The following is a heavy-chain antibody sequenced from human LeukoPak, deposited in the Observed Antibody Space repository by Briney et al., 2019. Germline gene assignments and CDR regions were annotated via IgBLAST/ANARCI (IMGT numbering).Heavy chain of an antibody. CDR2: INGDGSST. V-gene: IGHV3-74*01. CDR1: GFTFRSYW. CDR3: AGGELLLDY. D-gene: IGHD1-7*01. J-gene: IGHJ4*02. Sequence: GGSLRLSCAASGFTFRSYWMHWVRQAPGKGLVWVSRINGDGSSTSYADSVKGRFTISRDNAKNTLYLQMNSLRAEDTAVYYCAGGELLLDYWGQGTLVAVSS.